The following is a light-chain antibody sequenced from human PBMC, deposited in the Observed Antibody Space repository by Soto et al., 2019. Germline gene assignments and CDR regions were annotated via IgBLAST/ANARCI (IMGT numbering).Light chain of an antibody. CDR1: QSISKY. Sequence: EIVLTQSPATLSVSPGETATVSCRASQSISKYLAWYQQKPGQTPRLLIYNASNRAAGIPARFSGSGSGTDFTLTIARLEHEDFAVYYCQQRTNWPPKLTFGGGTRVE. J-gene: IGKJ4*01. V-gene: IGKV3-11*01. CDR3: QQRTNWPPKLT. CDR2: NAS.